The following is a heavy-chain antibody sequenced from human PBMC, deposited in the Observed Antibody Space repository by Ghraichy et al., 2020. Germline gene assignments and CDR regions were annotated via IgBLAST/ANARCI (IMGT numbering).Heavy chain of an antibody. CDR1: GGSISSYY. CDR2: IYYSGST. CDR3: ASLGVAVAGFDAFDI. J-gene: IGHJ3*02. V-gene: IGHV4-59*01. D-gene: IGHD6-19*01. Sequence: SETLSLTCTVSGGSISSYYWSWIRQPPGKGLEWIGYIYYSGSTNYNPSLKSRVTISVDTSKNQFSLKLSSVTAADTAVYYCASLGVAVAGFDAFDIWGQGTMVTVSS.